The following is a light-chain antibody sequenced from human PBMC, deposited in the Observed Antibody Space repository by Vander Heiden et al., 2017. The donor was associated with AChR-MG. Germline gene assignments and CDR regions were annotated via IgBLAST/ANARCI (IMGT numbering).Light chain of an antibody. J-gene: IGLJ3*02. CDR3: ASFSNGSPVL. CDR2: EVS. Sequence: QSALTQPASVSASPGPSITISCTGTSSDVGGYKYVSWYQQHPGKAPKLMVYEVSHRPSGVSNRFSGSKSGNTASLTISGLQAEDAADYHCASFSNGSPVLFGGGTRLIVL. CDR1: SSDVGGYKY. V-gene: IGLV2-14*01.